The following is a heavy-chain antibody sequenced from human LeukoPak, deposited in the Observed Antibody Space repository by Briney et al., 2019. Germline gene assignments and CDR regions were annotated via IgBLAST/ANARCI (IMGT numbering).Heavy chain of an antibody. CDR1: GFTFSDYY. D-gene: IGHD4-17*01. Sequence: GGSLRLSCAASGFTFSDYYMSWIRQAPGKGLEWVSYISGSSSYTIYADSVKGRFTISRDNAKNSLYLQMNSLRAEDTAVYYCARVTLYGESALDYWGQGTLVTVSS. CDR2: ISGSSSYT. J-gene: IGHJ4*02. V-gene: IGHV3-11*06. CDR3: ARVTLYGESALDY.